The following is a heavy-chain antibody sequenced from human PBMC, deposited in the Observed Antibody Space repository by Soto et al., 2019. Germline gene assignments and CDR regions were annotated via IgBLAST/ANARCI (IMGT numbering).Heavy chain of an antibody. J-gene: IGHJ5*02. CDR1: GGAISSYY. CDR2: IYSSGST. Sequence: SETLSLTCTVSGGAISSYYWTWIRQPAGKGLEWIGRIYSSGSTKYNPSLQSRVTMSLDTSKNQFSLRLTSVTAADTAVYYCARGQRFSDWFDPWGKGTLVTVSS. CDR3: ARGQRFSDWFDP. D-gene: IGHD3-3*01. V-gene: IGHV4-4*07.